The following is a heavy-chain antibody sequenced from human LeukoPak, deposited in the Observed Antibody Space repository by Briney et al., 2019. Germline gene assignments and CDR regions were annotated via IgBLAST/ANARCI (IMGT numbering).Heavy chain of an antibody. J-gene: IGHJ4*02. CDR2: ISGSGDST. CDR1: GFAFSSYA. CDR3: AKSGSGWYRFDC. D-gene: IGHD6-19*01. Sequence: PGGSLSLSCAASGFAFSSYAMSWVRPAPGKGLGWVSAISGSGDSTYYADSVKGRFTISRDNSKNTLYLQMNSLRAEDAAVYYCAKSGSGWYRFDCWGQGTLVTVSS. V-gene: IGHV3-23*01.